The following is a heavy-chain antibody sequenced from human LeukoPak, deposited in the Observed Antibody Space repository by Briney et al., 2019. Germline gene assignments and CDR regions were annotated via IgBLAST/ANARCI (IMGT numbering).Heavy chain of an antibody. D-gene: IGHD3-16*01. CDR3: ARHRNYVFEN. V-gene: IGHV3-7*01. J-gene: IGHJ4*02. CDR2: IHQDGSDK. Sequence: PGGSLRLSCAASGFTFSRCWMSWVRQAPGKGLEWVANIHQDGSDKYYVDSVKGRFTISRDNAKNSLYLQMNSLRAEDTAVYYCARHRNYVFENWGQGTLVTVSS. CDR1: GFTFSRCW.